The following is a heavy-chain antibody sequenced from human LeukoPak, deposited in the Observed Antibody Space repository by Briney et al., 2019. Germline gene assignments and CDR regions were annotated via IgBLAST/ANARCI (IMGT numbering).Heavy chain of an antibody. Sequence: GGSLRLPCTASEFTFSIYWMSWVRQPPGKGLDGVANINQGGSEKYYVDSVNGRFTVSRDNAKNSLYLQMNSLRAEDTAVYYCARSPAIGTVDDWGQGTLVTVSS. CDR3: ARSPAIGTVDD. CDR1: EFTFSIYW. J-gene: IGHJ4*02. D-gene: IGHD6-13*01. CDR2: INQGGSEK. V-gene: IGHV3-7*01.